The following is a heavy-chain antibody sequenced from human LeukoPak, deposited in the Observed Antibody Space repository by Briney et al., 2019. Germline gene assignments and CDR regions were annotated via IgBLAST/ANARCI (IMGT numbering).Heavy chain of an antibody. CDR2: ISQDGSGK. J-gene: IGHJ4*02. Sequence: GGSLRLSCGASGFTFSNYWMSWVRQAPGKGLEWVINISQDGSGKNYADSVEGRFTISRDNAKNSLYLQMNSLRAEDTAVYYCARGGGYYPIDYWGQGTLVTVSS. V-gene: IGHV3-7*03. D-gene: IGHD2-15*01. CDR1: GFTFSNYW. CDR3: ARGGGYYPIDY.